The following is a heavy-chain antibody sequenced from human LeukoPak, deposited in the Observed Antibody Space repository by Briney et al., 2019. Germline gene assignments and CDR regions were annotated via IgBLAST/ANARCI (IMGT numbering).Heavy chain of an antibody. Sequence: GGSLRLSCAASGFTFSTFSMIWVRQPPGKWLEWVSSIFPSGGEIHYADSVRGRFTISKNNSKSTLSLQMNSLRAEYTAIYYCATYRQVLLPFESWGQGTLVTVSS. CDR3: ATYRQVLLPFES. CDR1: GFTFSTFS. CDR2: IFPSGGEI. D-gene: IGHD2-8*02. J-gene: IGHJ4*02. V-gene: IGHV3-23*01.